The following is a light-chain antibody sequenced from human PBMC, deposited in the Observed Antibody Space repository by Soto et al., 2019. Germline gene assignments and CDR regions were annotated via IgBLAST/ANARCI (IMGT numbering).Light chain of an antibody. V-gene: IGKV3-20*01. J-gene: IGKJ1*01. CDR1: QSVSSSY. CDR2: GAS. Sequence: EIVLPQSPGTLSLSHGERATLSCRASQSVSSSYLAWYQQKPGQAPRLLIYGASSRATGIPDRFSGGGSGTDFTLTISRLDPEDFAVYYCQHYGSSGTFGQGTKVDI. CDR3: QHYGSSGT.